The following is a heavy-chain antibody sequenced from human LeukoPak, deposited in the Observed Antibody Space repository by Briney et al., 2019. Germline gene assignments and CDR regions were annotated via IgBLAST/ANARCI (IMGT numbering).Heavy chain of an antibody. CDR1: GFTFSTYW. J-gene: IGHJ4*02. CDR3: TKEGGLYDSGGYFDY. Sequence: GGSLRLSCAASGFTFSTYWMHWVRQAPGEGPVWVSRINPDGSTTTYADSVKGRFTISRDNTKNTLYLQMNSLRAEDTAVYYCTKEGGLYDSGGYFDYWGQGTLVTVSS. V-gene: IGHV3-74*01. D-gene: IGHD3-3*01. CDR2: INPDGSTT.